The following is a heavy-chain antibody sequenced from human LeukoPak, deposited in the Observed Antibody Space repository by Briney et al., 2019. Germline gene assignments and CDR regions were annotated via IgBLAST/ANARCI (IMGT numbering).Heavy chain of an antibody. D-gene: IGHD2-2*01. CDR3: ARVATSPYCSSTSCYFDGMDV. Sequence: ASVKVSCKASGYTFTSYGISWVRQAPGQGLEWMGRINPNSGGTNYAQKFQGRVTMTRDTSISTAYMELSRLRSDDTAVYYCARVATSPYCSSTSCYFDGMDVWGQGTTVTVSS. CDR1: GYTFTSYG. V-gene: IGHV1-2*06. CDR2: INPNSGGT. J-gene: IGHJ6*02.